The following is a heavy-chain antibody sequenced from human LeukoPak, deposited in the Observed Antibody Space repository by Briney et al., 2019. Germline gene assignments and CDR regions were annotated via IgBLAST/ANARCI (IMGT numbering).Heavy chain of an antibody. CDR3: GRFGYEAAVDL. D-gene: IGHD6-13*01. Sequence: GGSLRLSCAASGFTVSTYWMTWVRLAPGKGLEWVANIEPAGSDTYYVAPVKGRFTIFRDNAKNLLYLQMNDLRADDTAVYSCGRFGYEAAVDLWGQGTLVAVS. CDR1: GFTVSTYW. CDR2: IEPAGSDT. J-gene: IGHJ5*02. V-gene: IGHV3-7*01.